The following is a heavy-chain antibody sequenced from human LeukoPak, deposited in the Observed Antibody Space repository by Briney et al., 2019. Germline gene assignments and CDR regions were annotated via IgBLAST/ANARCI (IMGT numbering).Heavy chain of an antibody. CDR3: ARGLTRGYFDL. J-gene: IGHJ2*01. CDR1: GGSISGYY. V-gene: IGHV4-59*01. CDR2: IYYSGST. Sequence: SETLSLTCTVSGGSISGYYWSWIRRPPGKGLEWIGYIYYSGSTNYNPSLKSRVTISVDTSKNQFSLKLSSVTAADTAVYYCARGLTRGYFDLWGRGTLVTVSS. D-gene: IGHD3-9*01.